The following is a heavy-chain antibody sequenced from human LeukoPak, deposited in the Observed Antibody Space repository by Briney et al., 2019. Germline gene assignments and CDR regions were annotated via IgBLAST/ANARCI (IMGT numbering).Heavy chain of an antibody. J-gene: IGHJ4*02. CDR3: VRDQYAYCVTTSCYDLGGYFDY. D-gene: IGHD2-2*01. CDR2: MKQDGSEI. Sequence: GGSLRLSCAASGFTFRNYWMTWVRQAPGKGLEWVANMKQDGSEIYYLDSVKGRFTISRDNAKNSLYLQMNSLRVEDTAVYYCVRDQYAYCVTTSCYDLGGYFDYWGQGTLVTVSS. V-gene: IGHV3-7*01. CDR1: GFTFRNYW.